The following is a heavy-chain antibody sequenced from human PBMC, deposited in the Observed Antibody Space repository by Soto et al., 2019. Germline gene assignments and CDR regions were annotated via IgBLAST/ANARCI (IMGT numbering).Heavy chain of an antibody. V-gene: IGHV3-7*01. J-gene: IGHJ5*02. Sequence: GGSLRLSCAASGFTFSSYWMSWVRQAPGKGLEWVANIKQDGSEKYYVDSVKGRFTISRDNAKNSLYPQMNSLRAEDTAVYYCARDRGDYSNYWFDPWGQGTLVTVSS. CDR2: IKQDGSEK. D-gene: IGHD4-4*01. CDR3: ARDRGDYSNYWFDP. CDR1: GFTFSSYW.